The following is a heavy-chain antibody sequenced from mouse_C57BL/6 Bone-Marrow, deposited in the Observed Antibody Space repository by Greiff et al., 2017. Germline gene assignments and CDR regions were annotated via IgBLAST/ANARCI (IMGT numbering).Heavy chain of an antibody. CDR3: TGREGLGY. CDR1: GFTFSDYG. CDR2: ISSGSSTI. J-gene: IGHJ2*01. V-gene: IGHV5-17*01. Sequence: EVMLVESGGGLVKPGGSLKLSCAASGFTFSDYGMHWVRQAPEKGLEWVAYISSGSSTIYYADPVKGRFTISRDNAKNPLFLQMTSLRSEDTAMYCCTGREGLGYWGKGTTLTVSA.